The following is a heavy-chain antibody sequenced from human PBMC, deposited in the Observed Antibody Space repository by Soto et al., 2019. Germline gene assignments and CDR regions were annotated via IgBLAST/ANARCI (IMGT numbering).Heavy chain of an antibody. CDR3: ARGRISQQWLSRVSSYYYYYMDV. CDR1: GYTFTSYD. Sequence: QVQLVQSGAEVKKPGASVKVSCKASGYTFTSYDINWVRQATGQGLEWMGWMNPNSGNTGYAQKFQGRVTMTRNTSISTAYMELSSLRSEDTAVYYCARGRISQQWLSRVSSYYYYYMDVWGKGTTVTVSS. D-gene: IGHD6-19*01. V-gene: IGHV1-8*01. J-gene: IGHJ6*03. CDR2: MNPNSGNT.